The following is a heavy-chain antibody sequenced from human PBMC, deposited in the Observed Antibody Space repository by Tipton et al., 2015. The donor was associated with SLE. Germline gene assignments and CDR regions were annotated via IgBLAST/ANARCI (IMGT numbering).Heavy chain of an antibody. D-gene: IGHD3-3*01. CDR3: ARRGGGNYDFWSGYYTPYNWFDP. CDR1: GYSISSGYY. Sequence: LRLSCTVSGYSISSGYYWGWIRQPPGKGLEWIGSIYHSGSTYYNPSLKSRVTISVDTSKNQFSLKLSPVTAADTAVYYCARRGGGNYDFWSGYYTPYNWFDPWGQGTLVTVSS. J-gene: IGHJ5*02. CDR2: IYHSGST. V-gene: IGHV4-38-2*02.